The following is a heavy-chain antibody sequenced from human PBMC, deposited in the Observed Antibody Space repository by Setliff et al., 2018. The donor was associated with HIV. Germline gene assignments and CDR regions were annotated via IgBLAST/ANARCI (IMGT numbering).Heavy chain of an antibody. CDR3: ASGSGYCRNGVCYIGVHKNPDKYYSDY. D-gene: IGHD2-8*01. CDR1: GYTFTSYG. J-gene: IGHJ4*02. CDR2: RIPLFGTV. V-gene: IGHV1-69*05. Sequence: GASVKVSCKASGYTFTSYGITWVRQAPGQGLEWMGGRIPLFGTVKYAQKFQGRVTITTDERMTTAYMELSSLRSEDTAVYYCASGSGYCRNGVCYIGVHKNPDKYYSDYWGQGTLVTVSS.